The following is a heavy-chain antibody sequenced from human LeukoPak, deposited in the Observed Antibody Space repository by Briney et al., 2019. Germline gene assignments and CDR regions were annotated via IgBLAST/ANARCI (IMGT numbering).Heavy chain of an antibody. CDR1: GGSISSYY. J-gene: IGHJ3*02. CDR2: IYTSGST. CDR3: ARDPIVPPDHDYYDSSGYNYAGAFDI. Sequence: SETPSLTCTVSGGSISSYYWSWIRQPAGKGLEWIGRIYTSGSTNYNPSLKSRVTMSVDTSKNQFSLKLSSVTAADTAVYYCARDPIVPPDHDYYDSSGYNYAGAFDIWGQGTMVTVSS. V-gene: IGHV4-4*07. D-gene: IGHD3-22*01.